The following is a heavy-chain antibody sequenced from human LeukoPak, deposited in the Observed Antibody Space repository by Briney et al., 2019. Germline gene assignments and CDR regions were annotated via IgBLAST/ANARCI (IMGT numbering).Heavy chain of an antibody. D-gene: IGHD2-21*02. V-gene: IGHV3-48*03. CDR2: ISSSGSTI. Sequence: GGSLRLSCAASGFTFSSYEVNWVRQAPGKGLEWVSYISSSGSTIYYADSVKGRFTISRDNAKNSLYLQMNSLRAEDTAVYYCARGGAYCGGDCYNAFDIWGQGTMVTVSS. CDR1: GFTFSSYE. J-gene: IGHJ3*02. CDR3: ARGGAYCGGDCYNAFDI.